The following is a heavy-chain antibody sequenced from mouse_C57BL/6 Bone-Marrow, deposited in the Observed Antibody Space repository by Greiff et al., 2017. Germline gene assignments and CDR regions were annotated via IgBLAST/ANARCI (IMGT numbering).Heavy chain of an antibody. Sequence: QVQLQQPGAELVKPGASVKLSCKASGYTFTSYWMHWVKQRPGQGLEWIGMINPNSGSTNYNEKFKSKATMTVDKSSSTAYMQLGSLTSDDSAVYCCARSPAWFAYWGQGTLVTVSA. J-gene: IGHJ3*01. V-gene: IGHV1-64*01. CDR3: ARSPAWFAY. CDR2: INPNSGST. CDR1: GYTFTSYW.